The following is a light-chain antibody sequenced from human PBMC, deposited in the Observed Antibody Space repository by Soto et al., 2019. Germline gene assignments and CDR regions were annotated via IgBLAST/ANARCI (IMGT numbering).Light chain of an antibody. CDR3: QQYDTFSRT. CDR2: QAS. Sequence: DIQMTQSPSTLSASIGDRVTVTCRASQSISCWLAWYQQKPGKAPKVLIYQASSLESGVPSRFSGSGSGTEFTLTITNLQPDDFATYYCQQYDTFSRTFGGGTKVEIK. J-gene: IGKJ4*01. V-gene: IGKV1-5*03. CDR1: QSISCW.